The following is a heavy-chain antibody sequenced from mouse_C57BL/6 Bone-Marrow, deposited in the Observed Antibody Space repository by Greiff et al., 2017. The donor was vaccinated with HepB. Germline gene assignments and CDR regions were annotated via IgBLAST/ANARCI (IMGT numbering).Heavy chain of an antibody. D-gene: IGHD2-4*01. J-gene: IGHJ2*01. V-gene: IGHV5-6*01. Sequence: EVKVVESGGDLVKPGGSLKLSCAASGFTFSSYGMSWVRQTPDKRLEWVATISSGGSYTYYPDSVKGRFTISRDNAKNTLYLQMSSLKSEDTAMYYCARQGLRRYFDYWGQGTTLTVSS. CDR1: GFTFSSYG. CDR3: ARQGLRRYFDY. CDR2: ISSGGSYT.